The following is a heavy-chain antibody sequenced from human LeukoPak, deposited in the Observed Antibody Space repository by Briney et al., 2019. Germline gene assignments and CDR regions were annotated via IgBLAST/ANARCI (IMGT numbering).Heavy chain of an antibody. CDR3: ARRAGAYSHPYDY. V-gene: IGHV3-53*01. D-gene: IGHD4/OR15-4a*01. CDR2: IYSDNT. J-gene: IGHJ4*02. Sequence: PGGSLRLSSTDSGFTVSSNSMSWVRQAPGKGLGWGSFIYSDNTHYSDSVKGRFTISRDNSKNTLYLQMNSLRAEDTAVYYCARRAGAYSHPYDYWGQGALVTVSS. CDR1: GFTVSSNS.